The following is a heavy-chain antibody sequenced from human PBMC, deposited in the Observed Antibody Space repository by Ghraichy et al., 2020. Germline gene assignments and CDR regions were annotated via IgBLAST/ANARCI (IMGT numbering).Heavy chain of an antibody. V-gene: IGHV4-34*01. D-gene: IGHD3-3*01. J-gene: IGHJ4*02. CDR1: GGSFSGYY. CDR3: ARRGVKVRDDRITIFGVVPDYYFDY. Sequence: ESLNISCAVYGGSFSGYYWSWIRQPPGKGLEWIGEINHSGSTNYNPSLKSRVTISVDTSKNQFSLKLSSVTAADTAVYYCARRGVKVRDDRITIFGVVPDYYFDYWGQGTLVTVSS. CDR2: INHSGST.